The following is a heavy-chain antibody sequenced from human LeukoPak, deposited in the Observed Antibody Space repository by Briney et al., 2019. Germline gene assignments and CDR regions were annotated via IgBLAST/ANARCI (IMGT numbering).Heavy chain of an antibody. D-gene: IGHD6-19*01. CDR2: ISGSGGST. Sequence: PGGSLRLSCAASGFTVITNDMTWVRQAPGKGLEWVSAISGSGGSTYYADSVKGRFTISRDNSKNTLYLQMNSLRAEDTAVYYCAKQRMSSGWSWFDPWGQGTLVTVSS. J-gene: IGHJ5*02. CDR3: AKQRMSSGWSWFDP. CDR1: GFTVITND. V-gene: IGHV3-23*01.